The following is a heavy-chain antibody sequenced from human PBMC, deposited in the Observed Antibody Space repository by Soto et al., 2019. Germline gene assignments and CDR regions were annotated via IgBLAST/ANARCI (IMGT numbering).Heavy chain of an antibody. V-gene: IGHV1-18*04. D-gene: IGHD6-6*01. CDR2: ISAYNGNT. CDR3: AREDTAARRDNYGMDV. CDR1: GYTFTSYG. J-gene: IGHJ6*02. Sequence: GASVKVSCKASGYTFTSYGMSWVRQAPGQGLEWMGWISAYNGNTNYAQKLQGRVTMTTDTSTSTAYMELRSLRSDDTAVYYCAREDTAARRDNYGMDVWGQGTTVT.